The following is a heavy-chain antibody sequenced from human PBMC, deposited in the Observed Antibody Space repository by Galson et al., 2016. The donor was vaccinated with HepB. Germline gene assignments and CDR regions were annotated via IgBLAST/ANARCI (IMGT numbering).Heavy chain of an antibody. V-gene: IGHV3-53*01. CDR2: LYSAGST. J-gene: IGHJ3*02. D-gene: IGHD1-26*01. Sequence: SLRLSCAASSNYMGWVRQAPGKGLEWVSVLYSAGSTYYLHSVKGRFTISSDNSKNTLYLQMNNVRAEDTAIYYCASLRWELLVTRTKPFEIWGQGTMVTVSS. CDR3: ASLRWELLVTRTKPFEI. CDR1: SNY.